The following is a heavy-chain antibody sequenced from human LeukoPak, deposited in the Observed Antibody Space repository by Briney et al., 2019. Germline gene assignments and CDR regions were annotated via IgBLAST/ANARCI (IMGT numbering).Heavy chain of an antibody. V-gene: IGHV4-39*07. D-gene: IGHD6-13*01. Sequence: SETLSLTCTISGGSINSSSYYWGCIRQPPGKGLEWIGSIYYSGSTYYNPSLKSRVTISVDSSKNQFSLKLSSVTAADTAVYYCARGEGYSSSWYVDYWGQGTLVTVSS. J-gene: IGHJ4*02. CDR3: ARGEGYSSSWYVDY. CDR2: IYYSGST. CDR1: GGSINSSSYY.